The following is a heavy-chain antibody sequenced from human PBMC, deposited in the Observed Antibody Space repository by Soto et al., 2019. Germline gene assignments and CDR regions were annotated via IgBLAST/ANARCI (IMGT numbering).Heavy chain of an antibody. CDR1: GFTFSSYS. V-gene: IGHV3-48*01. CDR3: AREADYVNWFDP. CDR2: ISSSSSTI. J-gene: IGHJ5*02. D-gene: IGHD4-17*01. Sequence: EVQLVESGGGLVQPGGSLRLSCAASGFTFSSYSMNWVRQAPGKGLEWVSYISSSSSTIYYADSVKGRFTISRDNAKNSRYLQMNGLRAEDTAVYYWAREADYVNWFDPWGQGTLVTVSS.